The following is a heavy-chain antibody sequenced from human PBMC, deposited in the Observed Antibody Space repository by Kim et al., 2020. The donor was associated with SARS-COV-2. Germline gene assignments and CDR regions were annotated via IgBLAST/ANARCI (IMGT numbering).Heavy chain of an antibody. Sequence: GGSLRLSCAASGFTFSNYWPHWVRQVPGKGLVCVAGIDNDGTNTFYADSVKGRFTISRDNAKSTVYLQMNSLGAEDTAVYYCTTAFEYWGPGALVTVSS. V-gene: IGHV3-74*01. CDR2: IDNDGTNT. J-gene: IGHJ4*02. CDR3: TTAFEY. CDR1: GFTFSNYW.